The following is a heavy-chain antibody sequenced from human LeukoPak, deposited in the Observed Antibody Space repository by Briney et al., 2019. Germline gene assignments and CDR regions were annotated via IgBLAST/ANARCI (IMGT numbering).Heavy chain of an antibody. V-gene: IGHV3-74*01. Sequence: PGGSLRLSCAASGFTFSRYSMHWVRQAPGKGLVWVSHVNSDGSGTDYVDSVKGRFTISRDNAKNTLYLQMNSLRAEDTAVYYCVCLGLGGLSLDWGQGTLVTVSS. J-gene: IGHJ4*02. CDR1: GFTFSRYS. CDR3: VCLGLGGLSLD. CDR2: VNSDGSGT. D-gene: IGHD3-16*01.